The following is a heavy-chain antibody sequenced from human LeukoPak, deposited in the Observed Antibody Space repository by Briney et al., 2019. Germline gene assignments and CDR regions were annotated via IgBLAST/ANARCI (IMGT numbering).Heavy chain of an antibody. CDR3: ARGGDYYGSGIPFDY. J-gene: IGHJ4*02. V-gene: IGHV4-34*01. Sequence: SETLSLTCAVDGGSFSGYQWSWIRQPPGKGLEWIGEINHSGSTNYSPSLKSRLTISQDTSQNQFSLKLSSVTAADTAVYYCARGGDYYGSGIPFDYWGQGTLVAVSS. D-gene: IGHD3-10*01. CDR1: GGSFSGYQ. CDR2: INHSGST.